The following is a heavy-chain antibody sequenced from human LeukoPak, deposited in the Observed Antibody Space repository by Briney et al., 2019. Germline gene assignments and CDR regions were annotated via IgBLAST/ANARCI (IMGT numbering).Heavy chain of an antibody. CDR2: IRYDGSNK. Sequence: EPGGSLRLSCAASGFIFSDYGMHWVRQAPGKGLEWVTFIRYDGSNKYYADSVKGRFTISRDNSKNTLYLQMSSLRAEDTAVYYCARDGTAPGLYFDLWGQGTLVTVSS. CDR3: ARDGTAPGLYFDL. V-gene: IGHV3-30*02. D-gene: IGHD6-13*01. J-gene: IGHJ4*01. CDR1: GFIFSDYG.